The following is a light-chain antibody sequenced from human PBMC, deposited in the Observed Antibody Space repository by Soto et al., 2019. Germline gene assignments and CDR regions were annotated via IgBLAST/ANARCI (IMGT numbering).Light chain of an antibody. J-gene: IGKJ1*01. CDR3: QQDNNWPPWT. CDR2: GAS. Sequence: EVVMPQSPATLSVSPGERATLSCRASQSVSSNLAWYQQKPGQAPRLLIYGASTRATGIPARFSGSGSGTEFTLTISSLQSEDFAVYYCQQDNNWPPWTVGQGTKVEIK. V-gene: IGKV3-15*01. CDR1: QSVSSN.